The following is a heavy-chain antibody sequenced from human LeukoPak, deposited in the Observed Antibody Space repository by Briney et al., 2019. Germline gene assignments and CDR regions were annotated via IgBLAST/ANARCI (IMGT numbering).Heavy chain of an antibody. D-gene: IGHD3-16*02. CDR3: AALSLGELSTDFDY. CDR2: IVVGSGNT. V-gene: IGHV1-58*01. J-gene: IGHJ4*02. Sequence: SVKVSCKASGFTFTSSAVQWVRQARGQRLEWIGWIVVGSGNTNYAQKFQERVTITRDMSTSTAYMELSSLRSEDTAVYYCAALSLGELSTDFDYWGQGTLVTVSS. CDR1: GFTFTSSA.